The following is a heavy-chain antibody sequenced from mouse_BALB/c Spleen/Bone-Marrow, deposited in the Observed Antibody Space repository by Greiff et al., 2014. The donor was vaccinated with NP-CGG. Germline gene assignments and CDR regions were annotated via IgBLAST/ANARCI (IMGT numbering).Heavy chain of an antibody. J-gene: IGHJ3*01. V-gene: IGHV1-9*01. CDR2: TLPGSGST. CDR1: GYTFSRYW. Sequence: QVQLQQSGAELMKPGASVKISCKATGYTFSRYWIEWVKQRPGHGLEWIGETLPGSGSTNYNEKFKGKATFTADTSSNTAYMQLSSLTSEDSAVYYCARNYGNYVWFANWGQGTLVTVSA. CDR3: ARNYGNYVWFAN. D-gene: IGHD2-1*01.